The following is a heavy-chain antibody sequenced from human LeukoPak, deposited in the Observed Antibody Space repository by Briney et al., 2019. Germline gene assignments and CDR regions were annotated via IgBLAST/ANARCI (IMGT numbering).Heavy chain of an antibody. CDR1: GYTFTGFY. D-gene: IGHD6-13*01. Sequence: GASVKVSGKASGYTFTGFYMHWVRQAPGQGLEWMGWVNPNSGGTNYAQKFQGRVTMTRDTSISTAYMELSRLRSDDTAVYYCARAHLIAAAGYNWFDPWGQGTLVTVSS. CDR2: VNPNSGGT. CDR3: ARAHLIAAAGYNWFDP. V-gene: IGHV1-2*02. J-gene: IGHJ5*02.